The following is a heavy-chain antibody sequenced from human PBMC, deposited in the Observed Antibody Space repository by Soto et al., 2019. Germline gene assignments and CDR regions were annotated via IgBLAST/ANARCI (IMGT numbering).Heavy chain of an antibody. J-gene: IGHJ5*02. CDR2: IVVGSGNT. V-gene: IGHV1-58*01. CDR3: AAPTYYYDSSGYYYFNWFDP. CDR1: GFTFTSSA. Sequence: GASVKVSCKASGFTFTSSAVQWVRQARGQRLEWIGWIVVGSGNTNYAQKFQERVTITRDMSTSTAYMELSSLRSEDTAVYHCAAPTYYYDSSGYYYFNWFDPWGQGTLVTVSS. D-gene: IGHD3-22*01.